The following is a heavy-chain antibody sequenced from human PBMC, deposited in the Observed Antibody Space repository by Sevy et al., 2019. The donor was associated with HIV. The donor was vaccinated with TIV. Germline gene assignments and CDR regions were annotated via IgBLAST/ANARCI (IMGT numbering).Heavy chain of an antibody. CDR1: GFTVSSNY. CDR2: IYSGGST. Sequence: GGSLRLSCAASGFTVSSNYMSWVRQAPGKGLEWVSVIYSGGSTYYADSVKGRFTISRDNSKNTLYLQMNSLRAEDTAVYYCARVGQALYYFDYWGQGTLDTVSS. CDR3: ARVGQALYYFDY. V-gene: IGHV3-53*01. D-gene: IGHD3-10*01. J-gene: IGHJ4*02.